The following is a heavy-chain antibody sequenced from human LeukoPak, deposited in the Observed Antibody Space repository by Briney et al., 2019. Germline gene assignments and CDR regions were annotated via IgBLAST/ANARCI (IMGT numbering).Heavy chain of an antibody. D-gene: IGHD3-22*01. Sequence: PSETLSLTCTVSGGSINVFYWSWIRQPAGKGLQWIGRISTSGNTDYNPSLKSRVTMSVDTSKNQFSLKLTSVTAADTAVYYCASDSFYDSGGYSYYWGQGTPVTVSS. CDR3: ASDSFYDSGGYSYY. CDR2: ISTSGNT. CDR1: GGSINVFY. J-gene: IGHJ4*02. V-gene: IGHV4-4*07.